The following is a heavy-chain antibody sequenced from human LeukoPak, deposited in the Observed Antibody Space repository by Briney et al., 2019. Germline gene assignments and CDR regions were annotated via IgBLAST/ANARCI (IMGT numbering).Heavy chain of an antibody. J-gene: IGHJ4*02. CDR3: ARELAGHYYGSGSSFDY. CDR2: INTDGSST. Sequence: GGSLRLSCAASGFTFSTYWMHWVRQAPGKGLVWVSRINTDGSSTNYADSVKGRFTISRDNAKNSLYLQMNSLRAEDTAVYYCARELAGHYYGSGSSFDYWGQGTLVTVSS. CDR1: GFTFSTYW. V-gene: IGHV3-74*01. D-gene: IGHD3-10*01.